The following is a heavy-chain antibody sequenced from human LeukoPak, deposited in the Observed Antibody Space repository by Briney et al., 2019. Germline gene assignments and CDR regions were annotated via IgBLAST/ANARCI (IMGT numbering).Heavy chain of an antibody. V-gene: IGHV1-18*01. CDR2: ISAYNGNT. Sequence: ASVKVSCKASGYTFTSYGISWVRQAPGQGLEWMGWISAYNGNTNYAQKLQGRVTMTTDTSTSTAYMELRSLRSDDTAVYYCARDMGVSGVAGSYWFDPWGQGTLVTVSS. D-gene: IGHD3-3*01. CDR3: ARDMGVSGVAGSYWFDP. CDR1: GYTFTSYG. J-gene: IGHJ5*02.